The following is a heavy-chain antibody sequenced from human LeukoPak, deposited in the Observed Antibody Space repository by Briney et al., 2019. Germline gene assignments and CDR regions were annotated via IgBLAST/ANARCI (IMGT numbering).Heavy chain of an antibody. CDR1: GFTFSSYG. V-gene: IGHV3-30*03. D-gene: IGHD4-23*01. Sequence: PGRSLRLSCAASGFTFSSYGMHWVRQAPGKGLEWVAVISYDGSNKYYADSVKGRFTISRDNSKNTLYLQMNSLRAEDTAVYYCAYNGGPYYFDYWGQGTLVTVSS. CDR2: ISYDGSNK. J-gene: IGHJ4*02. CDR3: AYNGGPYYFDY.